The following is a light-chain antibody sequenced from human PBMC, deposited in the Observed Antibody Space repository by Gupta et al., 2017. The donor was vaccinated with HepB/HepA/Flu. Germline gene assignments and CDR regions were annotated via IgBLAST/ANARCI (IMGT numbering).Light chain of an antibody. J-gene: IGKJ2*01. Sequence: DLLMTQSPSSLSASVGDRVIFTCRASQGVSTWLAWYQQKPGKAPKRLINAASTLQDGGPSGFSGTGSGTDVALTITSLQPEDVATYYCQQADSFPYTFGQGTKLEIK. CDR2: AAS. CDR1: QGVSTW. V-gene: IGKV1-12*01. CDR3: QQADSFPYT.